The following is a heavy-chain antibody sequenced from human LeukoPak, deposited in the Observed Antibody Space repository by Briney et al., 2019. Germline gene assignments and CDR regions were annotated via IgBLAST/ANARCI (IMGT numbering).Heavy chain of an antibody. CDR1: VFTFSNDN. D-gene: IGHD6-13*01. V-gene: IGHV3-48*01. CDR3: ARTNGIAAAGYFDY. CDR2: ISSSGSTI. J-gene: IGHJ4*02. Sequence: GGSLRLSCVASVFTFSNDNMNWVRQAPGKGLEWISHISSSGSTIYYADSVKGRFTISRDNGKNSLSLQMNSLRAEDTAVYYCARTNGIAAAGYFDYWGQGTLVTVSS.